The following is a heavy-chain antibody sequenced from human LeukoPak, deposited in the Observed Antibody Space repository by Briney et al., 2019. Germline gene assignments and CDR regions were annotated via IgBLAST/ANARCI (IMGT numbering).Heavy chain of an antibody. J-gene: IGHJ1*01. CDR1: EFTFRHAW. V-gene: IGHV4-34*01. CDR3: ARQYGSGWYKGYFQY. Sequence: PGGSLRLSCAVSEFTFRHAWMSWVRQPPGKGLEWIGEINHSGSTKYNPSLKSRVTISVDTSKNQFSLKVTSVTAADTAVYYRARQYGSGWYKGYFQYWGQGTLVTVSS. D-gene: IGHD6-19*01. CDR2: INHSGST.